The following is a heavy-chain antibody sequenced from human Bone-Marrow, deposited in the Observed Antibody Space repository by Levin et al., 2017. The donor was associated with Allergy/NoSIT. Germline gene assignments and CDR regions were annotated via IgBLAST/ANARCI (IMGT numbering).Heavy chain of an antibody. V-gene: IGHV5-10-1*01. CDR3: ARLEYSSSSYYYYYMDV. J-gene: IGHJ6*03. CDR1: GYSFTSYW. Sequence: KVSCKVSGYSFTSYWISWVRQMPGKGLEWMGRIDPSDSYTNYSPSFQGHVTISADKSISTAYLQWSSLKASDTAMYYCARLEYSSSSYYYYYMDVWGKGTTVTVSS. CDR2: IDPSDSYT. D-gene: IGHD6-6*01.